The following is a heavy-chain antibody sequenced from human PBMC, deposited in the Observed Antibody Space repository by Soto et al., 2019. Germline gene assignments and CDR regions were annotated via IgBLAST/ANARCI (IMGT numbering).Heavy chain of an antibody. Sequence: SCPTLVNPTQTLTLTCTFSGFSLSTSGMCVSWIRQPPGKALEWLALIDWDDDKYYSTSLKTRLTTSKDTSKNQVVLTMNHIDPMDTATYYCARIAHWEVVGATTNYYRYGMDVWGQGTTVTVYS. CDR1: GFSLSTSGMC. CDR3: ARIAHWEVVGATTNYYRYGMDV. V-gene: IGHV2-70*01. J-gene: IGHJ6*02. D-gene: IGHD1-26*01. CDR2: IDWDDDK.